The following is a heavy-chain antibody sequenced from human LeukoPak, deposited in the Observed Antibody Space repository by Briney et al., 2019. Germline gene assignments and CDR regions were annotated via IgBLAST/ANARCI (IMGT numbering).Heavy chain of an antibody. V-gene: IGHV4-39*01. CDR1: GASISSSSYY. CDR3: ARRYMVRGAFHYFDY. D-gene: IGHD3-10*01. J-gene: IGHJ4*02. CDR2: IYYSGST. Sequence: ALETLSLTCSVSGASISSSSYYWGWIRQPPGKGLEWFGSIYYSGSTYYNPSLKSRVTISVDTSKNQFSLKLSSVTAADTAVYYCARRYMVRGAFHYFDYWGQGTLVTVSS.